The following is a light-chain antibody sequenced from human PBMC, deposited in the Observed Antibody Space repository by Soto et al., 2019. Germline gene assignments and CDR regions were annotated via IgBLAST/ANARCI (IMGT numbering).Light chain of an antibody. V-gene: IGKV1-27*01. CDR3: QQYDSSPWT. CDR1: QDIGNF. CDR2: AAS. J-gene: IGKJ1*01. Sequence: DIQMTQSPSSLSAFVGDRVTITCRASQDIGNFLAWYQQKPGKVPKLLIYAASTLQSGVPSRFSGSGSGTDFTLTISRLEPEDSAVYYCQQYDSSPWTFGQGTKVDIK.